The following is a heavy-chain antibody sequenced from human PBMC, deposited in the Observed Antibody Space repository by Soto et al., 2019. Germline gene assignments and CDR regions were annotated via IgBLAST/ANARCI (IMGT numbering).Heavy chain of an antibody. CDR2: ISGSGGST. D-gene: IGHD3-3*01. CDR1: GFTFSSYA. CDR3: AKSLAIVWSGYYNWFDP. J-gene: IGHJ5*02. V-gene: IGHV3-23*01. Sequence: LRLSCAASGFTFSSYAMSWVRQAPGKGLEWVSAISGSGGSTYYADSVKGRFTISRDNSKNTLYLQMNSLRAEDTAVYYCAKSLAIVWSGYYNWFDPWGQGTLVTVSS.